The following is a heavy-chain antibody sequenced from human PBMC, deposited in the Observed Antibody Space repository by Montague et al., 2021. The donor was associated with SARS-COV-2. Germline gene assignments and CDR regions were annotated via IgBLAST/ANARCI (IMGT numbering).Heavy chain of an antibody. CDR1: GGSISSSSYY. D-gene: IGHD2-15*01. V-gene: IGHV4-39*07. J-gene: IGHJ4*02. Sequence: SETLSLTCTVSGGSISSSSYYWGWIRQPPGKGLEWIGSIYYSGSTXYKPSVKSRVTISVDTSKNQFSLKLSSVTAADTAVYYCARVISRQNNIVVVGLYYFDYWGQGTLVTVSS. CDR3: ARVISRQNNIVVVGLYYFDY. CDR2: IYYSGST.